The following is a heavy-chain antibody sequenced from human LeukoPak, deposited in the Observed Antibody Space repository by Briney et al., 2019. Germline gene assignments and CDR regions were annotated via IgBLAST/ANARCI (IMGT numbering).Heavy chain of an antibody. Sequence: ESLKISRKGSGYSFTSYWIGWVRQMPGKGLEWMGIIYTGDSDTRYSPSFQGQVTISADQSISTAYLQWSRLKASDTAMYDCARVSSGDELYYYYGMDVWGQGTTVTVSS. CDR3: ARVSSGDELYYYYGMDV. CDR2: IYTGDSDT. V-gene: IGHV5-51*01. J-gene: IGHJ6*02. D-gene: IGHD5-12*01. CDR1: GYSFTSYW.